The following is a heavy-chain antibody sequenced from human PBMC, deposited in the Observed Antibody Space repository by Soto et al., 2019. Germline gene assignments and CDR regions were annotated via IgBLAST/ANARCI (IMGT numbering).Heavy chain of an antibody. CDR1: GGSFRGYQ. CDR3: ARGLILWFGELSRRGGYYYDIDV. CDR2: IKDSGNI. J-gene: IGHJ6*03. V-gene: IGHV4-34*01. D-gene: IGHD3-10*01. Sequence: QVQLQQWGAGLLKPSETLSLTCAVYGGSFRGYQWTWIRQTPGKGLEWIGEIKDSGNINYNPSLKSRVTILVDTAKKQISLKLSSVTAADTAVYYCARGLILWFGELSRRGGYYYDIDVWGKGTTVTVSS.